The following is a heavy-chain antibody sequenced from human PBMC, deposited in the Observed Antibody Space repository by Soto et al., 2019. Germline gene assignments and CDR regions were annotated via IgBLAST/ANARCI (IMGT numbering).Heavy chain of an antibody. J-gene: IGHJ3*02. Sequence: GESLKISCTGSGYSFTRYWIGWVRQMPGKGLEWMGIIYPGDSDTGYSPSFQGQVTISANKSISTAYLQWSSLKASDTAMYYCARSGLLDGIQDAFDIWGQGTMVTVSS. D-gene: IGHD2-21*02. CDR3: ARSGLLDGIQDAFDI. CDR2: IYPGDSDT. CDR1: GYSFTRYW. V-gene: IGHV5-51*01.